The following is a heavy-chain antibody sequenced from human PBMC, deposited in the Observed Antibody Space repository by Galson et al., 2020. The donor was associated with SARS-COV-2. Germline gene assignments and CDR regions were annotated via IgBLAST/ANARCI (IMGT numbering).Heavy chain of an antibody. CDR2: IKQDGSEK. V-gene: IGHV3-7*01. CDR1: GFTFSSYW. Sequence: GGSLRLSCAASGFTFSSYWMSWVRQAPGKGLEWVANIKQDGSEKYYVDSVKGRFTISRDNAKNSLYLQMNSLRAEDTAVYYCAREGQGRYCSSTSCYEYYYYGMDVWGQGTTVTVSS. J-gene: IGHJ6*02. D-gene: IGHD2-2*01. CDR3: AREGQGRYCSSTSCYEYYYYGMDV.